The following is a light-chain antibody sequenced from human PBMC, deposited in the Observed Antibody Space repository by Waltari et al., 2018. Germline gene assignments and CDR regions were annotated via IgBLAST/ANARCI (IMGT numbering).Light chain of an antibody. Sequence: EIVLTQSPGTLSLSPGERATLSCRASQSIRTNLAWYQEKGGQAPRLLIYAASTRATGIPDRFSGSGSGTDFTLTISRLEPEDFAVYYCQQYGSAYTFGPGTKLDIK. J-gene: IGKJ2*01. CDR1: QSIRTN. CDR2: AAS. V-gene: IGKV3-20*01. CDR3: QQYGSAYT.